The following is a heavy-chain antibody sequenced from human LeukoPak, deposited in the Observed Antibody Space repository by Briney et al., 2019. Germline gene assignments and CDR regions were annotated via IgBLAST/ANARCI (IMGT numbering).Heavy chain of an antibody. Sequence: SQTLSLTCAISGDSVSSNTAAWNWIRQSPSRGLEWLGRTYYRSKWYYDYAVSLKSRITIYPDTSKNQFSLQLNSVTPEDTAVYYCARDWGTLTDGFDIRGQGTMVIVSS. D-gene: IGHD3-16*01. V-gene: IGHV6-1*01. CDR1: GDSVSSNTAA. CDR3: ARDWGTLTDGFDI. CDR2: TYYRSKWYY. J-gene: IGHJ3*02.